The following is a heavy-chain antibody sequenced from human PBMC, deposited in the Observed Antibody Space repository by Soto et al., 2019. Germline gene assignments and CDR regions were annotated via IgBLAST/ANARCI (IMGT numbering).Heavy chain of an antibody. D-gene: IGHD3-16*02. Sequence: QVQLVQSGAEVKKPGASVKVSCKASGYTFTSYGISWVRQAPGQGLEWMGWISAYNGNTNYAQKLQGRVTMTTDTSTSTAYMELRSLRSDDTAMYYCARYEVNYVWGSYRTFDYWGQGTLVTVSS. CDR2: ISAYNGNT. J-gene: IGHJ4*02. V-gene: IGHV1-18*01. CDR3: ARYEVNYVWGSYRTFDY. CDR1: GYTFTSYG.